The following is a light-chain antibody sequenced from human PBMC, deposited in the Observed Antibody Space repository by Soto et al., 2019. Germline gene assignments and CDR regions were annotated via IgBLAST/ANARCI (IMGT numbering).Light chain of an antibody. CDR2: LNIDGSH. V-gene: IGLV4-69*01. J-gene: IGLJ2*01. CDR1: SGHISYA. CDR3: QTSDTGLFVV. Sequence: QLVLTQSPSASASLGASDKLTCTLNSGHISYAIAWHEQQPEKGPRYLMKLNIDGSHDKGDGIPARFSGSSYGAERYLTISSLKSEDEADSYCQTSDTGLFVVFGGGAELPVL.